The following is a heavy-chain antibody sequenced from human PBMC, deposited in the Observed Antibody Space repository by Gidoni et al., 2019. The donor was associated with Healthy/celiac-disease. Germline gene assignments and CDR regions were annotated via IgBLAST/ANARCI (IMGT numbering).Heavy chain of an antibody. V-gene: IGHV3-21*01. Sequence: EVQLVESGGGLVKPGGSLRLSCAASGFTFSSYSMNWVRRAPGKGLAWVSSISSSSSYIYYADSVKGRFTISRDNAKNSLYLQMNSLRAEDTAVYYCAREGVGIVVVVAATRYGMDVWGQGTTVTVSS. CDR1: GFTFSSYS. CDR3: AREGVGIVVVVAATRYGMDV. CDR2: ISSSSSYI. J-gene: IGHJ6*02. D-gene: IGHD2-15*01.